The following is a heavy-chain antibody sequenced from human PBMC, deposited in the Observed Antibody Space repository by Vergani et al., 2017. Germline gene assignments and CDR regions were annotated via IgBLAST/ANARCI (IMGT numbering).Heavy chain of an antibody. V-gene: IGHV3-7*03. D-gene: IGHD4-17*01. Sequence: EVQLVESGGGLVQPGGSLRLSCAASGFTFSSYWMSWVRQAPGKGLEWVANIKQDGSEKYYVDSVKGRFTISRDNAKNSLYLQMNSLRAEDTAVYYCAGESPYGDYAPAYGMDVWGQGTTVTVSS. CDR3: AGESPYGDYAPAYGMDV. J-gene: IGHJ6*02. CDR2: IKQDGSEK. CDR1: GFTFSSYW.